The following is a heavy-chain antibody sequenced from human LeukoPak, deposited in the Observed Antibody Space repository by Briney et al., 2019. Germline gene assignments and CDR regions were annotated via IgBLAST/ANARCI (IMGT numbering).Heavy chain of an antibody. CDR2: IYTSGST. Sequence: PSQTLSLTCTVSGGSISSGSYYWSWIRQPAGKGLEWIGRIYTSGSTNYNPSLKSRVTISVDTSKNQFSPKLSSVTAADTAVYYCARGSGSYYRGAYFDYWGQGTLVTVSS. V-gene: IGHV4-61*02. J-gene: IGHJ4*02. D-gene: IGHD1-26*01. CDR3: ARGSGSYYRGAYFDY. CDR1: GGSISSGSYY.